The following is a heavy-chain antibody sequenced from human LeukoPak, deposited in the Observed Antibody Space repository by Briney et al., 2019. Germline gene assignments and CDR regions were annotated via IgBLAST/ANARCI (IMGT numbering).Heavy chain of an antibody. Sequence: ASVKVSCKASGYTFTTYYIHWVRQAPGLGLEWMGMFNPSGGSTSYAQKFQGRATMTRDMSASTVYMELSSLRSEDTAVYYCARAPLTTVTTNFDYWGQGTLVTVSS. CDR2: FNPSGGST. D-gene: IGHD4-11*01. CDR3: ARAPLTTVTTNFDY. V-gene: IGHV1-46*01. J-gene: IGHJ4*02. CDR1: GYTFTTYY.